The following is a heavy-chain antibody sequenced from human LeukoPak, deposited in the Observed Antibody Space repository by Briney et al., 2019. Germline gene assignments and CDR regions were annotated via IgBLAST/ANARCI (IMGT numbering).Heavy chain of an antibody. CDR3: AKDLDHSSGYPGVFDY. D-gene: IGHD3-22*01. J-gene: IGHJ4*02. CDR2: ISYDGSNK. V-gene: IGHV3-30*18. Sequence: PGGSLRLSCAASGFTFSSYGMHWARQAPGKELEWVAVISYDGSNKYYADSVKGRFTISRDNSKNTLYLQMNSLRAEDTAVYYYAKDLDHSSGYPGVFDYWGQGTLVTVSS. CDR1: GFTFSSYG.